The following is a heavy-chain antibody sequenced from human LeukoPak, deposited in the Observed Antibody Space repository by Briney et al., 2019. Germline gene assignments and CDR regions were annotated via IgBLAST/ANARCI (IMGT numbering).Heavy chain of an antibody. D-gene: IGHD3-22*01. J-gene: IGHJ3*02. CDR3: ARVMPRGYYDSSGYPSDAFDI. CDR2: IYTSGST. V-gene: IGHV4-61*02. Sequence: SQTLSLTCTVSGGSISSGSYYWSWIRQPAGKGLEWIGRIYTSGSTNYNPSLKSRVTISVDTSKNQFSLKLSSVTAADTAVYYCARVMPRGYYDSSGYPSDAFDIWGQGTMVTVSS. CDR1: GGSISSGSYY.